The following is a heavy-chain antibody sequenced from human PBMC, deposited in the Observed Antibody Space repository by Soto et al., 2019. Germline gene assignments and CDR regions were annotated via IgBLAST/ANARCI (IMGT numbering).Heavy chain of an antibody. CDR3: ARAGDYYDSSAYFS. J-gene: IGHJ5*02. CDR2: ISAYSDNT. CDR1: GYTFTSYG. D-gene: IGHD3-22*01. Sequence: QVQLVQSGAEVKKPGASVKVSCKASGYTFTSYGISWVRQAPGQGLEWMGWISAYSDNTNYAQKLQGRVTMTTDTSTSTAYMELRSLRSDDTAAYFCARAGDYYDSSAYFSWGQGTLVTVSS. V-gene: IGHV1-18*01.